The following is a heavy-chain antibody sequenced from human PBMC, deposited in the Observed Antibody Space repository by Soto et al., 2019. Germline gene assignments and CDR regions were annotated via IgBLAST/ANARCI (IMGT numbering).Heavy chain of an antibody. Sequence: NPSETLSLTCAVYGGSFSGYYWSWIRQPPGKGLEWIGEINHSGSTNYNPSLKSRVTISVDTSKNQFSLKLSSVTAADTAVYYCARGHDIVVVPAAMPFDYWGQGTLVTVSS. V-gene: IGHV4-34*01. CDR1: GGSFSGYY. J-gene: IGHJ4*02. CDR3: ARGHDIVVVPAAMPFDY. CDR2: INHSGST. D-gene: IGHD2-2*01.